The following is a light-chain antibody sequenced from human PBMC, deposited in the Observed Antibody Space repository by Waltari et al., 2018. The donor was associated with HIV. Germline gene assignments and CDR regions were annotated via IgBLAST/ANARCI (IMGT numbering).Light chain of an antibody. J-gene: IGLJ2*01. CDR2: EVT. Sequence: QSALTQPPSASGPPGHSVPISCTGTPSDLVRSYFVSWYQLQPDKVPKLIIYEVTKRPSGVPDRFSGSKSDNTASLTVPGLQTDDEADYYCSSYAANNSFVLFGGGTRLTVL. CDR3: SSYAANNSFVL. V-gene: IGLV2-8*01. CDR1: PSDLVRSYF.